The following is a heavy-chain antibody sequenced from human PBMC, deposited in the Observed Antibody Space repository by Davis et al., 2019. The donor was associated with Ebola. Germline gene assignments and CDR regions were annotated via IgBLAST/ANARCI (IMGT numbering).Heavy chain of an antibody. V-gene: IGHV1-69*13. CDR3: AREIVGARVWFDP. Sequence: SVKVSCKASGGTFSSYAISWVRQAPGQGLEWMGGIIPIFGTANYAQKFQGRVTITADESTSTAYMELSSLRSEDTAVYYCAREIVGARVWFDPWGQGTLVTVSS. D-gene: IGHD1-26*01. CDR1: GGTFSSYA. CDR2: IIPIFGTA. J-gene: IGHJ5*02.